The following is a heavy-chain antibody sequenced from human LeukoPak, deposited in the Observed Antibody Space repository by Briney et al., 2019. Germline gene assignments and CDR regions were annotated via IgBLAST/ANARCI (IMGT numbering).Heavy chain of an antibody. V-gene: IGHV4-34*01. CDR3: AITYYDSSGYYFDY. CDR1: GGSFSGYY. J-gene: IGHJ4*02. D-gene: IGHD3-22*01. CDR2: INHSGST. Sequence: PSETLSLTCAVYGGSFSGYYWSWIRQPPGKRLEWIGEINHSGSTNYNPSLKSRVTISVDTSKNQFSLKLSSVTAADTAVYYCAITYYDSSGYYFDYWGQGTLVTVSS.